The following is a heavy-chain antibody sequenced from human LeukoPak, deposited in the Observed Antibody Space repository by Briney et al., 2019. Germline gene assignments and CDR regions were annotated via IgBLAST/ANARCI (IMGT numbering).Heavy chain of an antibody. CDR1: GFTFSSYA. CDR2: ISGSGGST. V-gene: IGHV3-23*01. J-gene: IGHJ6*03. CDR3: AKDRGHCTNGVCHNYYYMDV. D-gene: IGHD2-8*01. Sequence: GGSLRLSCAASGFTFSSYAMNWVRQAPGKGLKWVSTISGSGGSTDYADSVKGRFTISRDNSKNTLYLQMNSLRAEDTAVYYCAKDRGHCTNGVCHNYYYMDVWGKGTTVTVSS.